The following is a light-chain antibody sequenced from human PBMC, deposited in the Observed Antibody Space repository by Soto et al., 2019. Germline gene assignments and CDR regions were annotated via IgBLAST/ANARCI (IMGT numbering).Light chain of an antibody. CDR3: VQFSHFPRT. CDR2: QVS. V-gene: IGKV2-24*01. Sequence: ETVLTQTPLSSPVTLGQPASISCRSSQSLVYRDGNTYLSWLQQRPGQPPRLLIYQVSNRFSGGPERFSGSGAGTDLTLKISRLEAEDVAVYYCVQFSHFPRTFGQGTKVEI. CDR1: QSLVYRDGNTY. J-gene: IGKJ1*01.